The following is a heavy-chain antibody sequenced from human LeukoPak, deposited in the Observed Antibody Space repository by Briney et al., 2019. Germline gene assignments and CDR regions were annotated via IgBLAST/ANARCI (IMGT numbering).Heavy chain of an antibody. J-gene: IGHJ4*02. Sequence: GRALRLSCAASGFTFISYSMHWVRQAPGKGLEWVAVISYDGSNKYYADSVKGRFTISRDNSKNTLYLQMNSLRAEDTAVYYCAKTSKYYYDSSGYYDYWGQGTLVTVSS. D-gene: IGHD3-22*01. CDR2: ISYDGSNK. CDR1: GFTFISYS. V-gene: IGHV3-30*18. CDR3: AKTSKYYYDSSGYYDY.